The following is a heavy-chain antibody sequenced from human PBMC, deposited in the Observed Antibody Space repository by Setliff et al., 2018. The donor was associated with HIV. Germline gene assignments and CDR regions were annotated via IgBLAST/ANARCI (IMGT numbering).Heavy chain of an antibody. CDR1: GGSISTYY. Sequence: SETLSLTCTVPGGSISTYYWSWIRQPPGKGLEWIGYIYTSGTTNYNPSLKSRVTISVDTSKKQVSLKLSSVTAADTAVYYCARHANYDFWSGYWGYYFDYWGQGTLVTVS. CDR3: ARHANYDFWSGYWGYYFDY. V-gene: IGHV4-4*09. D-gene: IGHD3-3*01. J-gene: IGHJ4*02. CDR2: IYTSGTT.